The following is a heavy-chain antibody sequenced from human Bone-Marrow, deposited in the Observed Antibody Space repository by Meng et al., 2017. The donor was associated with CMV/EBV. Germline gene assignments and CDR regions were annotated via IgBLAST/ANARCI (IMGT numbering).Heavy chain of an antibody. CDR3: ARETDGSPDY. CDR2: IKQDGSEK. D-gene: IGHD5-24*01. CDR1: GFTFSSYW. Sequence: GGSLRLSCADSGFTFSSYWMSWVRQAPRKALEWVANIKQDGSEKYYVDSVKGRFTISRDNAKITLYLQMNSLRAEDTAVYYCARETDGSPDYWGQGTLVTVSS. J-gene: IGHJ4*02. V-gene: IGHV3-7*01.